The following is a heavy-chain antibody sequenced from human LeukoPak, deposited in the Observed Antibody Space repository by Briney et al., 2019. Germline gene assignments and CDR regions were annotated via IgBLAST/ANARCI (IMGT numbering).Heavy chain of an antibody. D-gene: IGHD6-13*01. Sequence: SDTLSLTCTVSGDSISRYYWSCIRQPAGKGLEWIGRIYTSGSTNYNPSLKSRVTMSVDTSKNQFSLELSSVTAADTAVYYCARGTIAAADYYFDYWGQGTLVTVSS. J-gene: IGHJ4*02. CDR1: GDSISRYY. V-gene: IGHV4-4*07. CDR2: IYTSGST. CDR3: ARGTIAAADYYFDY.